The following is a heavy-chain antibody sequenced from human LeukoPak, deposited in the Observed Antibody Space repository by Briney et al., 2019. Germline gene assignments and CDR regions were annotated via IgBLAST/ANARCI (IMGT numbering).Heavy chain of an antibody. D-gene: IGHD3-22*01. Sequence: ASVKVSCKASGYTFTSYGISWVRQAPGQGLEWMGGIIPIFGTANYAQKFQGRVTITADESTSTAYMELSSLRSEDTAVYYCARDYYDSSGYSYFDYWGQGTLVTVSS. CDR3: ARDYYDSSGYSYFDY. CDR1: GYTFTSYG. J-gene: IGHJ4*02. V-gene: IGHV1-69*13. CDR2: IIPIFGTA.